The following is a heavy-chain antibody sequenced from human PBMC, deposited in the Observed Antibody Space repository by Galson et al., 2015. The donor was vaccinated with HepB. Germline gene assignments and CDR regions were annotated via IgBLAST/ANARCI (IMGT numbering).Heavy chain of an antibody. J-gene: IGHJ4*02. CDR3: ARAPLIGYFDY. Sequence: SVKVSCKASGYTFTSYGISWVRQAPGQGLEWMGWISAYNGNTNYAQKLQGRVTMTTDTSTSTAYMELSSLRSEDTAVYYCARAPLIGYFDYWGQGTLVTVSS. CDR1: GYTFTSYG. CDR2: ISAYNGNT. V-gene: IGHV1-18*01.